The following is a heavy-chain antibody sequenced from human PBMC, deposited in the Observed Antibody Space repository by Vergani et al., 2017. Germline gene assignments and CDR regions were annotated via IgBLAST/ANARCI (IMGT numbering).Heavy chain of an antibody. CDR1: GFTFSSYD. J-gene: IGHJ4*02. D-gene: IGHD3-16*01. CDR2: ISTAGET. V-gene: IGHV3-13*01. Sequence: EVQLVESGGGLVQPGGSLRLSCAASGFTFSSYDMHWVRQATGQGLEWVSAISTAGETYYPGSVKGRFTISRENAKNSLYLQMNSLRAGDTAGYYCARASWGNVGDYFDYWGQGTLVTVAS. CDR3: ARASWGNVGDYFDY.